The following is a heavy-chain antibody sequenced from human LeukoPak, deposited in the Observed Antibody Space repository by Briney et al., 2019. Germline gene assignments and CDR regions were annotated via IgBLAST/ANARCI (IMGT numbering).Heavy chain of an antibody. CDR3: ARDLSGAMTTVTCAGY. D-gene: IGHD4-17*01. Sequence: ASVKVSCKASGYTFTGYYMHWVRQAPGQGLEWMGWINPNSGGTNYAQKFQGRVTMTRDTSISTAYMELSRLRSDDTAVYYCARDLSGAMTTVTCAGYWGQGTLVTVSS. V-gene: IGHV1-2*02. J-gene: IGHJ4*02. CDR2: INPNSGGT. CDR1: GYTFTGYY.